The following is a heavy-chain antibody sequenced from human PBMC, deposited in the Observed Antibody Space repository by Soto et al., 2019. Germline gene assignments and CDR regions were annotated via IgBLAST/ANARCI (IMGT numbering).Heavy chain of an antibody. J-gene: IGHJ4*02. CDR3: ARDLIMVRGVINDY. D-gene: IGHD3-10*01. V-gene: IGHV3-33*01. Sequence: QVQLVESGGGVVQPGRSLRLSCAASGFTFSSYGMHWVRQAPGKGLEWAAVIWYDGSNKYYADSVKGRFTISRDNSKNTMYLQMNSMRAEDTAVYYCARDLIMVRGVINDYWGQGTLVTVSS. CDR1: GFTFSSYG. CDR2: IWYDGSNK.